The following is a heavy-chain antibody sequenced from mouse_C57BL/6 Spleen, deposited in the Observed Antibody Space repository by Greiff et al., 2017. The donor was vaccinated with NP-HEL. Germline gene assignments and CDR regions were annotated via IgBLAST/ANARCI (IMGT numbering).Heavy chain of an antibody. CDR2: IYPGSGNT. V-gene: IGHV1-76*01. CDR3: AYYYGSSPYFDY. CDR1: GYTFTDYY. Sequence: QVQLQQSGAELVRPGASVKLSCKASGYTFTDYYINWVKQRPGQGLEWIARIYPGSGNTYYNEKFKGKATLTAEKSSSTAYMQLSSLTSEDSAVYFCAYYYGSSPYFDYWGQGTTLTVSS. J-gene: IGHJ2*01. D-gene: IGHD1-1*01.